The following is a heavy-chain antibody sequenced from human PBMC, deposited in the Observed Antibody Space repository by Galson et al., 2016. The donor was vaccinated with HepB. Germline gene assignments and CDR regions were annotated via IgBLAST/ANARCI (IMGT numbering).Heavy chain of an antibody. V-gene: IGHV4-61*01. Sequence: ETLSLTCSVSGDSVSGTNYYWTWIRRPPGKGLEWIGYNYYTGSSNFSPSLTSPITMSVDTSKNQFPLRLRSVTAADTAVYFCARGRYRLDQWGQGTLVTVSS. J-gene: IGHJ4*02. D-gene: IGHD1-1*01. CDR3: ARGRYRLDQ. CDR2: NYYTGSS. CDR1: GDSVSGTNYY.